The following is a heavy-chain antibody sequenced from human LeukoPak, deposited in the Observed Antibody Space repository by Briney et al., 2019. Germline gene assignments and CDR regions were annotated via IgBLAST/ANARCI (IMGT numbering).Heavy chain of an antibody. CDR2: INSDGSST. CDR3: ARRRYSGDY. Sequence: PGGSLRLSCAASGFTFSSYWMHCVRQAPEKGLVWVSRINSDGSSTNYADSVKGRFTTSRDNAKKTLYMQMNSLRAEDTAVYYCARRRYSGDYWGQGTLVTVSS. J-gene: IGHJ4*02. D-gene: IGHD1-26*01. V-gene: IGHV3-74*01. CDR1: GFTFSSYW.